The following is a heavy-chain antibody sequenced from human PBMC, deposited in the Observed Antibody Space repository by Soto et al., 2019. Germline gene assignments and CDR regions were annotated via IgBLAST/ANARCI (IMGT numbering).Heavy chain of an antibody. CDR2: IYYSGST. J-gene: IGHJ4*02. V-gene: IGHV4-30-4*01. CDR1: GGSVRSGDNF. Sequence: PSVTLSLTCTVSGGSVRSGDNFRSWIRQTLGKGLEWIGYIYYSGSTYYNQSLKSRLTISVDTSMNQFPLTLTSVTAADTAVYYCSRDPARGGGSYLGYFDYWGQGTPVTVS. CDR3: SRDPARGGGSYLGYFDY. D-gene: IGHD1-26*01.